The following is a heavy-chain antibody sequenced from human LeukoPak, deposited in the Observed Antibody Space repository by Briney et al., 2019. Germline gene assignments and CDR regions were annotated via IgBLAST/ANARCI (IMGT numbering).Heavy chain of an antibody. CDR3: ARGIPDYYGSGIDY. Sequence: PGGSPRLSCAASGFTFSSYDMHWVRQATGKGLEWVSAIGTAGDTYYPGSVKGRFTISRENAKNSLYLQMNSLRAGDTAVYYCARGIPDYYGSGIDYWGQGTLVTVSS. CDR1: GFTFSSYD. D-gene: IGHD3-10*01. V-gene: IGHV3-13*01. CDR2: IGTAGDT. J-gene: IGHJ4*02.